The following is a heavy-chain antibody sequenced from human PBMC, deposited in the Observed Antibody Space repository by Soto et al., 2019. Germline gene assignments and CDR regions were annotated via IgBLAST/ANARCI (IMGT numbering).Heavy chain of an antibody. CDR1: GFTFSSYS. CDR3: ARDIYDSSGYNYYYYGMDV. CDR2: ISSSSSYI. J-gene: IGHJ6*02. D-gene: IGHD3-22*01. Sequence: PGGSLRLSCAASGFTFSSYSMNWVRQAPGKGLEWVSSISSSSSYIYYADSVKGRFTISRDNAKNSLYLQMNSLRAEDTAVYYCARDIYDSSGYNYYYYGMDVWGQGTTVTAP. V-gene: IGHV3-21*01.